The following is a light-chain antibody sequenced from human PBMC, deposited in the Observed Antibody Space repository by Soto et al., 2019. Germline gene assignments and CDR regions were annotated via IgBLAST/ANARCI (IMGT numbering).Light chain of an antibody. Sequence: QSVLTQPPSVSGAPGQRVTISCTGSSSNIGAHYDVHWYQQLPGTAPRLLIFDNTNRPSGVPDRFSASKSDTSASLAISGIQAEDEADYYCQSYDISLRGFVFGTGTKVTVL. V-gene: IGLV1-40*01. CDR3: QSYDISLRGFV. J-gene: IGLJ1*01. CDR1: SSNIGAHYD. CDR2: DNT.